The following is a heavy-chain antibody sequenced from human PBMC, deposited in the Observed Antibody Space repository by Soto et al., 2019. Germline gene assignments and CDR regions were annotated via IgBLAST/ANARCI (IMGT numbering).Heavy chain of an antibody. V-gene: IGHV3-9*01. CDR1: GFTVDDYA. D-gene: IGHD5-18*01. CDR3: VRSKGGYSYGTPFDY. J-gene: IGHJ4*02. CDR2: ISWNSGNI. Sequence: EVQLEESGGALVQPGRSLRLSCAASGFTVDDYAIHWVRQVLGKGLEWVSSISWNSGNIGYADSVKGRFTTSRDNAKNSLYLQMNSLRPEDTALYYCVRSKGGYSYGTPFDYWGQGTLVTVSS.